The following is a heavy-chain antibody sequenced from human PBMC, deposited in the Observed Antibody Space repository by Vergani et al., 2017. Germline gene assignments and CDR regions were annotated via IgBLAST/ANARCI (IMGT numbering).Heavy chain of an antibody. V-gene: IGHV4-39*07. J-gene: IGHJ4*02. D-gene: IGHD3-22*01. CDR1: GGSISSSSYY. Sequence: QLQLQESGPGLVQPSETLSLTCTVSGGSISSSSYYWGWIRQPPGKGLEWIGSIYYSGSTYYNPSLKSRVTISVDTSKNQFSLKLSSVTAADTAVYYCARGDKLTYYYDSSTFDYWGQGTLVTVSS. CDR3: ARGDKLTYYYDSSTFDY. CDR2: IYYSGST.